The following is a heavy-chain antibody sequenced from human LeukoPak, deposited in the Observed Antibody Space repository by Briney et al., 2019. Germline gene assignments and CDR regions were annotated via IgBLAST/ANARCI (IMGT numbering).Heavy chain of an antibody. CDR1: GFTFSSYS. V-gene: IGHV3-21*01. J-gene: IGHJ4*02. D-gene: IGHD3-9*01. Sequence: PGGSLRLSCAASGFTFSSYSMNWVRQAPGKGLEWVSSISSSSSYIYYADSVKGRFTISRDNAKNSLYLQMNSLRAEDTAVYYCARLEVSIRYFDWLLPLDYWGQGTLVTVSS. CDR2: ISSSSSYI. CDR3: ARLEVSIRYFDWLLPLDY.